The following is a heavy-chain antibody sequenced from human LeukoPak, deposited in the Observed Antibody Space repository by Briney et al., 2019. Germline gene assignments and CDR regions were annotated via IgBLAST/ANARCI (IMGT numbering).Heavy chain of an antibody. V-gene: IGHV1-2*06. Sequence: ASVKVSCKASGYTFTSCDINWVRQAPGQGLEWMGRINPNSGGTNYAQKFQGRVTMTRDTSISTAYMELSRLRSDDTAVYYCAREQWLKGKRHFQHWGQGTLVTVSS. J-gene: IGHJ1*01. CDR1: GYTFTSCD. D-gene: IGHD6-19*01. CDR3: AREQWLKGKRHFQH. CDR2: INPNSGGT.